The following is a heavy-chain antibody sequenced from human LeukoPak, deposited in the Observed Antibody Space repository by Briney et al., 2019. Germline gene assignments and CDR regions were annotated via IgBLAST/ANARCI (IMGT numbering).Heavy chain of an antibody. J-gene: IGHJ6*03. CDR1: GFTFSSYS. Sequence: GGSLRLSCAASGFTFSSYSMNWVRQAPGKGLEWVSSISSSSSYIYYADSVKGRFTISRDNAKNSLYLQMNSLRAEDTAVYYCAKDATYYYGSGSLASLYYYYYMDVWGKGTTVTISS. CDR2: ISSSSSYI. CDR3: AKDATYYYGSGSLASLYYYYYMDV. D-gene: IGHD3-10*01. V-gene: IGHV3-21*01.